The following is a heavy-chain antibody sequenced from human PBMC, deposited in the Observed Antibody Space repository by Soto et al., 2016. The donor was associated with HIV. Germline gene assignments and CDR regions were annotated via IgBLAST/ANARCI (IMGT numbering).Heavy chain of an antibody. Sequence: EVQLLESGGGLVQPGGSLRLSCAASGFTFSSYAMSWVRQAPGKGLEWVSAISGSGGSTYYADSVKGRFTISRDNSKNTLYLQMNSLRAEDTAVYYCAKADGCGGDCYYYGMDVWGQGTTVTVSS. CDR1: GFTFSSYA. CDR3: AKADGCGGDCYYYGMDV. CDR2: ISGSGGST. J-gene: IGHJ6*02. V-gene: IGHV3-23*01. D-gene: IGHD2-21*01.